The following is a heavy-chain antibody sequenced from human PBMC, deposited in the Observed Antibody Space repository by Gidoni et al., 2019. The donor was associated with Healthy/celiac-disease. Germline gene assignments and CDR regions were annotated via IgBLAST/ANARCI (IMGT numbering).Heavy chain of an antibody. CDR2: IYYSGST. V-gene: IGHV4-39*01. D-gene: IGHD3-22*01. CDR1: CGSISCSSYY. CDR3: ARDYDSRTYYYYGMDV. J-gene: IGHJ6*02. Sequence: HLQLPESGPGLVMPSETLSLPFTVSCGSISCSSYYSGWIRQPPGKGLEWIGSIYYSGSTYYNPSLKSRVTISVDTSKNQFSLKLSSGTAADTAVYYCARDYDSRTYYYYGMDVWGQGTTVTVSS.